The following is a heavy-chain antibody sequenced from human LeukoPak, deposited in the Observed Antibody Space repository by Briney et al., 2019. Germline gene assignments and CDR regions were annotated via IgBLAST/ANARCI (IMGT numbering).Heavy chain of an antibody. V-gene: IGHV4-39*07. CDR1: GGSISSSSYY. J-gene: IGHJ4*02. CDR2: IYYSGST. D-gene: IGHD3-22*01. CDR3: ARDKDYYDSSGQSRNFDY. Sequence: SETLTLTCTVSGGSISSSSYYWGWIRQPPGKGLEWIGSIYYSGSTYYNPSLKSRVTISVDTSKNQFSLKLSSVTAADTAVYYCARDKDYYDSSGQSRNFDYWGQGTLVTVSS.